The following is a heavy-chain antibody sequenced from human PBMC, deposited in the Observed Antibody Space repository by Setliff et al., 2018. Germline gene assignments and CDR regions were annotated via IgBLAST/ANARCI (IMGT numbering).Heavy chain of an antibody. Sequence: GGSLRLSCTASEFTFSSYAMSWVRQAPGKGLEWVSSISGSGGSTYYADSVKGRFTISRDNSKNTLYLQLSSLRAEDTAIYFCAKDRLTIATLDYWGQGTLVTVSS. V-gene: IGHV3-23*01. CDR2: ISGSGGST. CDR3: AKDRLTIATLDY. D-gene: IGHD4-4*01. CDR1: EFTFSSYA. J-gene: IGHJ4*02.